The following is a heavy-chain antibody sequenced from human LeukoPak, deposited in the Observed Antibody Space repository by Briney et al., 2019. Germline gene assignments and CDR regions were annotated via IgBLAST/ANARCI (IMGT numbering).Heavy chain of an antibody. CDR3: ARLEQLWYTNDY. Sequence: GGSLRLSCAASGFTFSSYEMNWVRRAPGKGLEWVSYISSSGSTIYYADSVKGRFTISRDNAKNSLYLQMNSLRAEDTAVYYCARLEQLWYTNDYWGQGTLVTVSS. J-gene: IGHJ4*02. D-gene: IGHD5-18*01. CDR2: ISSSGSTI. V-gene: IGHV3-48*03. CDR1: GFTFSSYE.